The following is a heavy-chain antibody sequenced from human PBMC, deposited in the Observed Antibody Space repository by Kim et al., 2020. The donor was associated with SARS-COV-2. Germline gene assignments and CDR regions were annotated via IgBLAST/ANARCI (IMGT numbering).Heavy chain of an antibody. Sequence: SETLSLTCTVSCGSISSGGYYWSWIRQHPGKGLEWIGYIYYSGSTYYNPSLKSRVTIPVDPSKNQLSLKLSYVPAADTSVYYCARSTVVTKVSWFDPWCQGTLVTVSS. V-gene: IGHV4-31*03. CDR2: IYYSGST. J-gene: IGHJ5*02. CDR3: ARSTVVTKVSWFDP. D-gene: IGHD2-15*01. CDR1: CGSISSGGYY.